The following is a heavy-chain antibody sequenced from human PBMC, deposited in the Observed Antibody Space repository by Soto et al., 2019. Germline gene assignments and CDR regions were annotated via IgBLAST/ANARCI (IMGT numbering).Heavy chain of an antibody. Sequence: SETLSLTCTVSGGSISNGVYYFSWIRQHPGKGLEWIGYISYSGNTFYNPSLESRVTISLATSKSQFSLKLSSVTAADTAVYFCARDKADGEGSYWGGFYYYGMDVWGQGTTVPVSS. CDR3: ARDKADGEGSYWGGFYYYGMDV. V-gene: IGHV4-31*03. CDR1: GGSISNGVYY. D-gene: IGHD3-10*01. CDR2: ISYSGNT. J-gene: IGHJ6*02.